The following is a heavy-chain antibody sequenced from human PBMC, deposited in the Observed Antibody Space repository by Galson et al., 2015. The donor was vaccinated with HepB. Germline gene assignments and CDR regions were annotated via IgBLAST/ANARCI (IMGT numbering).Heavy chain of an antibody. D-gene: IGHD3-22*01. V-gene: IGHV3-30-3*01. Sequence: SLRLSCAASGFTFSSYAMHWVRQAPGKGLEWVAVISYDGSNKYYADSVKGRFTISRDNSKNTLYLQMNSLRAEDTAVYYCAREYSYLGSSGYYGYWGQGTLVTVSS. J-gene: IGHJ4*02. CDR2: ISYDGSNK. CDR3: AREYSYLGSSGYYGY. CDR1: GFTFSSYA.